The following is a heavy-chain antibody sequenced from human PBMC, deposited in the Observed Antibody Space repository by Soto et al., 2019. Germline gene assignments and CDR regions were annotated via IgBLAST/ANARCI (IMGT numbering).Heavy chain of an antibody. D-gene: IGHD2-15*01. V-gene: IGHV1-69*06. Sequence: SGKVSFKGSGGTFRIYAISWVRQTPGQGLEWMGGIIPIFGTANYAQKFQGRVTITADKSTSTAYMELSSLRSEDTAVYYCVGCVGSGGSCYSSLNPFDYWGQGTLVPVSS. J-gene: IGHJ4*02. CDR1: GGTFRIYA. CDR2: IIPIFGTA. CDR3: VGCVGSGGSCYSSLNPFDY.